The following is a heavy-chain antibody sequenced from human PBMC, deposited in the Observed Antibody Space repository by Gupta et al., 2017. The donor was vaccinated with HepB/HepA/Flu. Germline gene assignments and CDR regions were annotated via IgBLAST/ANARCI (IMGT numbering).Heavy chain of an antibody. CDR2: IIPIFGTV. V-gene: IGHV1-69*06. CDR3: ATDGSELGAYFDY. J-gene: IGHJ4*02. CDR1: GGTFNTFA. Sequence: QVQLVQSGAEVKKPGSSVRVSCKASGGTFNTFAVTWVRQAPGQGLELMGGIIPIFGTVDYAQKFQGRVTITADKSTTTAYMELRSLTSEDTAVYYCATDGSELGAYFDYWGQGTLVTVAS. D-gene: IGHD3-16*01.